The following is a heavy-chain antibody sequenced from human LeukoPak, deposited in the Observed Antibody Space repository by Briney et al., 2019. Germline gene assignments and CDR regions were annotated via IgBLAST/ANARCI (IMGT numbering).Heavy chain of an antibody. CDR2: MNPNSGNT. J-gene: IGHJ4*02. D-gene: IGHD6-19*01. CDR3: ARDGRDSSGWYDY. CDR1: GYTFTSYD. Sequence: ASVKVSCKASGYTFTSYDINWVRQATGQGLEWMGWMNPNSGNTGYAQKFQGRVTIARNTSISTAYMELSSLRSDDTAVYYCARDGRDSSGWYDYWGQGTLVTVSS. V-gene: IGHV1-8*03.